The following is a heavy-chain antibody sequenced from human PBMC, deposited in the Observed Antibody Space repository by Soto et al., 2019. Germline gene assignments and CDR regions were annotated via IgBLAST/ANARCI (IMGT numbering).Heavy chain of an antibody. CDR1: AFTFSSYA. V-gene: IGHV3-23*01. CDR2: ISGSGGST. CDR3: AKSSREHYYGSGSFH. Sequence: EVQLLESGGGLVQPGGSLRLSCAASAFTFSSYAMSWVRQAPGKGLEWVSAISGSGGSTYYADSVKGRFTISRDNSKNTLYLQMNSLRAEDTAVYYCAKSSREHYYGSGSFHWGQGTLVTVSS. J-gene: IGHJ4*02. D-gene: IGHD3-10*01.